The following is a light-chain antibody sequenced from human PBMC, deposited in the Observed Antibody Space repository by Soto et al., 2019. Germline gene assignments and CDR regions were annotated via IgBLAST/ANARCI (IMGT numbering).Light chain of an antibody. CDR2: AAS. CDR1: QNISVY. J-gene: IGKJ5*01. Sequence: EIVLTQSPATLSLSPGERATLYCRASQNISVYLAWYRQKPGQAPRLLIYAASNRATGVPPRFTGSGSGTEFTLTISSLQSEDFAIYYCQQYKSWPITFGQGTRLEIK. CDR3: QQYKSWPIT. V-gene: IGKV3-11*01.